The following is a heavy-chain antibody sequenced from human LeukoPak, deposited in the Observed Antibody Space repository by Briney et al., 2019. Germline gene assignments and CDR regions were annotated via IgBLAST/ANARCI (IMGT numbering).Heavy chain of an antibody. CDR3: ARDSEYSSSFAFDI. V-gene: IGHV3-7*01. D-gene: IGHD6-13*01. CDR2: INQDGSER. J-gene: IGHJ3*02. CDR1: GFTLSRHC. Sequence: GGSLRLSCAASGFTLSRHCMTGVRQAPGKGRECVANINQDGSERYYVDSVKGRFTISRDNAKNSLYLQMNSLRAEDTAVYYCARDSEYSSSFAFDIWGQGTMVTVSS.